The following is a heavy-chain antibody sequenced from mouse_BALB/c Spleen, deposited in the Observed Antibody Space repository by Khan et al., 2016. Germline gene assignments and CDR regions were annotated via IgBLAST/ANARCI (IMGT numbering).Heavy chain of an antibody. CDR1: GYSITSDYA. Sequence: EVQLQESGPGLVKPSQSLSLTCTVTGYSITSDYAWNWIRQFPGNKLEWMGYISYSGSTSYNPSLNSRISITRDTSKNQFFLQLNSVTTEDTATYYCARWGLAQAWFAYWGQGTLGTVSA. J-gene: IGHJ3*01. CDR3: ARWGLAQAWFAY. CDR2: ISYSGST. V-gene: IGHV3-2*02. D-gene: IGHD3-3*01.